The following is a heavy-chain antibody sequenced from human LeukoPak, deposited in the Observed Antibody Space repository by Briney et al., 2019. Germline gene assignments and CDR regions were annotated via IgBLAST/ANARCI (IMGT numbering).Heavy chain of an antibody. CDR1: GGSFSGYY. CDR3: ARGRYCSGGSCYSRRSPLDY. D-gene: IGHD2-15*01. V-gene: IGHV4-34*01. J-gene: IGHJ4*02. Sequence: SETLSLTCAVYGGSFSGYYWSWIRQPPGKGLEWIGEINHSGSTNYNPSLKSRVTISVDTSKNQFSLKLSSVTAADTAVYYCARGRYCSGGSCYSRRSPLDYWGQGTLVTVSS. CDR2: INHSGST.